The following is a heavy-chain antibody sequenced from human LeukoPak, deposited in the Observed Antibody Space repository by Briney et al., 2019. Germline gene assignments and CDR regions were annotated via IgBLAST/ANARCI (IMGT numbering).Heavy chain of an antibody. CDR2: IWYDGSNK. Sequence: GGSLRLSCAASGFTFSSYGMHWVRQAPGKGLEWVAVIWYDGSNKYYADSVKGRFTISRDNSKDTLYLQINNLRPEDTAVYSCTKDANTYYDFWSGYPHYYFGMDVWGQGTTVVVSS. CDR1: GFTFSSYG. D-gene: IGHD3-3*01. CDR3: TKDANTYYDFWSGYPHYYFGMDV. J-gene: IGHJ6*02. V-gene: IGHV3-30*02.